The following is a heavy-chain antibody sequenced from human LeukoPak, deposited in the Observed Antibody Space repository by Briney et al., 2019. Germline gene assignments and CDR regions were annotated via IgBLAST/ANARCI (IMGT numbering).Heavy chain of an antibody. D-gene: IGHD6-13*01. CDR3: AKADAAGTLRG. CDR2: ISWNSGSI. J-gene: IGHJ4*02. V-gene: IGHV3-9*01. Sequence: GGSLRLSCAASEFTFDDYAMHWVRQAPGKGLEWVSGISWNSGSIGYADSVKGRFTISRDNAKNSLYLQMNSLRAEDTALYYCAKADAAGTLRGWGQGTLVTVSS. CDR1: EFTFDDYA.